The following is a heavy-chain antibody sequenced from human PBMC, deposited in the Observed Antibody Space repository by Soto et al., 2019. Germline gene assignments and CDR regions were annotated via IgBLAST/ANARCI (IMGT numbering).Heavy chain of an antibody. Sequence: GESLKISCKGSGYSFTSYWIGWVRQMPGKGLEWMGIIYPGDSDTRYSPSFQGQVTISADKSISTAYLQWSSLKASDTAMYYCARLWPFGGFDYYYMDGWGKGTTVTVSS. J-gene: IGHJ6*03. V-gene: IGHV5-51*01. CDR3: ARLWPFGGFDYYYMDG. CDR2: IYPGDSDT. D-gene: IGHD3-10*01. CDR1: GYSFTSYW.